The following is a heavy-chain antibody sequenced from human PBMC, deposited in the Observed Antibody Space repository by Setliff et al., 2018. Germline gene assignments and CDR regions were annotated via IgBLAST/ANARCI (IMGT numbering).Heavy chain of an antibody. CDR3: TRDGAGTRSGFYFDY. V-gene: IGHV3-15*07. D-gene: IGHD1-1*01. Sequence: PGGSLRLSCAVSGFTFSKAWMHWVRQAPGEGLEWVGRVKSNTDGGAIDYAAPVKGRFTVSRDDSKNTLYLQMNSLKTEDTAVYYCTRDGAGTRSGFYFDYWGQGTLVTVSS. CDR2: VKSNTDGGAI. J-gene: IGHJ4*02. CDR1: GFTFSKAW.